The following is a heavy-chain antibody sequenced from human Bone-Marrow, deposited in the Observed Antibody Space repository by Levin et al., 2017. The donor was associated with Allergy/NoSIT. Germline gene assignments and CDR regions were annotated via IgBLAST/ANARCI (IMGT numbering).Heavy chain of an antibody. CDR2: VYPGDSHA. CDR3: ARHEDTYMDAFDV. V-gene: IGHV5-51*01. D-gene: IGHD2-2*02. Sequence: KVSCQGSGYKFSNYWIAWVRQMPGKGLEYMGIVYPGDSHAKYSPSFQGQVTISADKSINTAFLQWSSLKASDTALYYCARHEDTYMDAFDVWGQGTVVTVSS. CDR1: GYKFSNYW. J-gene: IGHJ3*01.